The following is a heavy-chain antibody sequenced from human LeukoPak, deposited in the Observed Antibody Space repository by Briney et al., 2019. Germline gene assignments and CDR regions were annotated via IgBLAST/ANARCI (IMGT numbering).Heavy chain of an antibody. V-gene: IGHV1-69*05. CDR1: GGTFSNYV. CDR2: INPIFGTP. J-gene: IGHJ4*02. Sequence: SVKVSCKASGGTFSNYVISWVRQAPGQGLEWMGGINPIFGTPFYAQRFQGRVTITMDGSTSTAYMELSSLRSEDTAVYYCAKGGNSEYSSSSYWGQGTLVTVSS. D-gene: IGHD6-6*01. CDR3: AKGGNSEYSSSSY.